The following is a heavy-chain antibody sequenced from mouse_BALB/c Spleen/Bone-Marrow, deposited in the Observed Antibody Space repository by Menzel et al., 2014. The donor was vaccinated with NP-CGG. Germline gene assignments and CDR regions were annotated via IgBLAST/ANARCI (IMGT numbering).Heavy chain of an antibody. J-gene: IGHJ1*01. Sequence: DVMLVESGGGLVQPGGSLKLSCAASGFTFSRYTMSWVRQTPEKRLEWVAYISNSGGSTYYPDTDTVKGRFTISRDNAKNTLYLQMSSLKSEDTAMYYCARHGVRREWYFDVWGAGTTVTVSS. D-gene: IGHD2-14*01. CDR2: ISNSGGST. CDR3: ARHGVRREWYFDV. CDR1: GFTFSRYT. V-gene: IGHV5-12-2*01.